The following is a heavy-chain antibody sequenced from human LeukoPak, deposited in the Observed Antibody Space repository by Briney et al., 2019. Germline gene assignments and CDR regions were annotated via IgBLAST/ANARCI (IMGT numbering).Heavy chain of an antibody. Sequence: GGSLRLSCAGSGFSFKNYAMSWVRQAPGKGLEWVSSISNGGGFKSYADSLEGRFAISRENAKNSLYLQMNSLRAEDTAVYYCATEYSDNSGYCFHWDQGTLVTVSS. CDR3: ATEYSDNSGYCFH. CDR2: ISNGGGFK. D-gene: IGHD3-22*01. CDR1: GFSFKNYA. J-gene: IGHJ4*02. V-gene: IGHV3-21*01.